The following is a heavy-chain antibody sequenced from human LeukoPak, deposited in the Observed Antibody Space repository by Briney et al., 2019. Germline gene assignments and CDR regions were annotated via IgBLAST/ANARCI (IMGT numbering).Heavy chain of an antibody. D-gene: IGHD3-22*01. CDR3: ARWGIYYYDSSGYGLTSDY. J-gene: IGHJ4*02. V-gene: IGHV4-59*01. Sequence: SETLSLTCTVSGGSISSYYWSWIRQPPGKGLEWIGYIYYSGSTNYNPSLKSRVTISVDTSKNQFSLKLSSVTAADTAVYYCARWGIYYYDSSGYGLTSDYWGQGNRVTVSS. CDR1: GGSISSYY. CDR2: IYYSGST.